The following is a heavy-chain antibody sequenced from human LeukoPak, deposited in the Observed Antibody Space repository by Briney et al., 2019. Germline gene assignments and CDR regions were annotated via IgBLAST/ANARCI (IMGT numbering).Heavy chain of an antibody. CDR2: IYYSGST. CDR3: AREVRDPSYYYYMDV. V-gene: IGHV4-59*01. J-gene: IGHJ6*03. D-gene: IGHD3-22*01. CDR1: GGSISSYY. Sequence: PSETLSLTCTVFGGSISSYYWSWIRQPPGKGLEWIGYIYYSGSTNYNPSLKSRVTISVDTSKNQFSLKLSSVTAADTAVYYCAREVRDPSYYYYMDVWGKGTTVTVSS.